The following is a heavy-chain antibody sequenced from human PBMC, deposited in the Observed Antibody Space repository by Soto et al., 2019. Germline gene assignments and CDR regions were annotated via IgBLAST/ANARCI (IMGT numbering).Heavy chain of an antibody. CDR2: IKEDGSEE. Sequence: EVQLVESGGGLVQPGGSLRLSCAVSGFTFSSYWMSWVRQAPGKGLEWVSSIKEDGSEEFYVDSVKGRFTLSRDDPKNSLYLQLNSLRAEDTAVYYCARTVGWGWFDPWGQGTLVTVSS. V-gene: IGHV3-7*01. CDR3: ARTVGWGWFDP. CDR1: GFTFSSYW. D-gene: IGHD1-26*01. J-gene: IGHJ5*02.